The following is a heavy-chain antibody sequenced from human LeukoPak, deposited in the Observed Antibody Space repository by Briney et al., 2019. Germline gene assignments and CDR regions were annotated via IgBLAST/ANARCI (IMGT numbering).Heavy chain of an antibody. CDR2: INHSGST. J-gene: IGHJ3*02. CDR3: ASWLYSSGWPYDAFDI. CDR1: GGSFSGYY. V-gene: IGHV4-34*01. D-gene: IGHD6-19*01. Sequence: SETLSLTCAVYGGSFSGYYWSWIRQPPGKGLEWIGEINHSGSTNYNPSLKSRVTISVDTSKNQFTLKLSSVTAADTAVYYCASWLYSSGWPYDAFDIWGQGTMVTVSS.